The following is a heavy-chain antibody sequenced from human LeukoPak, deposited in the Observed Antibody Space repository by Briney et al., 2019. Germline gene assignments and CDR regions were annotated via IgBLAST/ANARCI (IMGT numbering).Heavy chain of an antibody. CDR1: GYTFTDGYN. J-gene: IGHJ4*02. Sequence: GASVKVSCKASGYTFTDGYNVNWVRQAPGQGLEWMGWINPNSGGTNYAQKLQGRVTMTTDTSTSTAYMELRSLRSDDTAVYYCAREGGSGSYPFDYWGQGTLVTVSS. D-gene: IGHD3-10*01. CDR2: INPNSGGT. V-gene: IGHV1-2*02. CDR3: AREGGSGSYPFDY.